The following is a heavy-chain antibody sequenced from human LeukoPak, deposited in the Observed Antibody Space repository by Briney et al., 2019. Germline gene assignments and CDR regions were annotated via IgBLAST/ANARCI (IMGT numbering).Heavy chain of an antibody. CDR3: ARILETTTGWFDP. D-gene: IGHD1-1*01. Sequence: PSETLSLTCTVSGGSISSSSYYWGWIRQPPGKGLEWIGSIYYSGSTYYNPSLKSRVTISVDTSKNQFSLKLSSVTAADTAVYYCARILETTTGWFDPWGQGTLVTVSS. V-gene: IGHV4-39*07. J-gene: IGHJ5*02. CDR2: IYYSGST. CDR1: GGSISSSSYY.